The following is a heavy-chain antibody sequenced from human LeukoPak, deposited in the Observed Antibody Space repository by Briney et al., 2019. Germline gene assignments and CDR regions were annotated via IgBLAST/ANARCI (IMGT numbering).Heavy chain of an antibody. CDR1: GFTFSSYS. CDR3: AKDRGQYYYYYYMDV. V-gene: IGHV3-48*01. CDR2: ISSSSSTI. Sequence: GGSLRLSCAASGFTFSSYSMNWVRQAPGKGLEWVSYISSSSSTIYYADSVKGRFTISRDNAKNSLYLQMNSLRAEDTAVYYCAKDRGQYYYYYYMDVWGKGTTVTISS. J-gene: IGHJ6*03. D-gene: IGHD1-26*01.